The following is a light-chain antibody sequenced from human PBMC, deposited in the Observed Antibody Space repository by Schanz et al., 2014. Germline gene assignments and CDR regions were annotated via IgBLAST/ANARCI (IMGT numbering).Light chain of an antibody. V-gene: IGLV2-14*02. Sequence: QSALTQPASVSGSPGQSITISCTGSSSDVGGYNFVSWYQHHPGQAPKLLIYDVSKRPSGVSNRFSGSKSGNTASLTISGLQAEDEADYYCISYTSSSTVVFGGGTKLTVL. CDR3: ISYTSSSTVV. J-gene: IGLJ2*01. CDR2: DVS. CDR1: SSDVGGYNF.